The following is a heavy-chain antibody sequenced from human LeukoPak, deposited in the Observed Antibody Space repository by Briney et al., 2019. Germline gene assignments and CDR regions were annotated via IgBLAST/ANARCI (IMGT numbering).Heavy chain of an antibody. CDR3: AKAQLRFLEWLSPLDV. J-gene: IGHJ6*04. V-gene: IGHV3-9*03. D-gene: IGHD3-3*01. CDR2: ISWNSGSI. Sequence: GGSLRLSCAASGFTFSSYSMNWVRQAPGKGLEWVSGISWNSGSIGYADSVKGRFTISRDNAKNSLYLQMNSLRAEDMALYYCAKAQLRFLEWLSPLDVWGKGTTVTVSS. CDR1: GFTFSSYS.